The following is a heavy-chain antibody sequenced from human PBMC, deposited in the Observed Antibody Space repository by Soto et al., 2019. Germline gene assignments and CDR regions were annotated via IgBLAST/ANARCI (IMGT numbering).Heavy chain of an antibody. Sequence: ASVKVSCKASGYTFTSYAMHWVRQAPGQRLEWMGWINAGNGNTKYSQKFQGRVTITRDTSASTAYMELSSLRSEDTAVYYCATDPANYDFWSGYSMDVWGKGTTVTVSS. CDR2: INAGNGNT. J-gene: IGHJ6*04. CDR3: ATDPANYDFWSGYSMDV. V-gene: IGHV1-3*01. D-gene: IGHD3-3*01. CDR1: GYTFTSYA.